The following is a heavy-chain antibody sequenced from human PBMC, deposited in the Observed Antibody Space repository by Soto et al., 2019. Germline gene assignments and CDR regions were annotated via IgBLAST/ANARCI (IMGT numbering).Heavy chain of an antibody. CDR3: ATIAGANDY. V-gene: IGHV4-4*07. CDR1: RASIYTYS. Sequence: SETLSLTCTVSRASIYTYSWTWIRQPAGKGLQWIGHIYSSGSANYSPSLKSRVSMSVDSSKNQISLKLSSVTAADTAVYYCATIAGANDYWCQGTLVTVSS. D-gene: IGHD1-26*01. CDR2: IYSSGSA. J-gene: IGHJ4*02.